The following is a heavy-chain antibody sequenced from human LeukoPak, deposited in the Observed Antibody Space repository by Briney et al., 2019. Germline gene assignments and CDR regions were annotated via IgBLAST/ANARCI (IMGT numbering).Heavy chain of an antibody. CDR1: GFTVSSNY. D-gene: IGHD3-22*01. CDR2: IYSGGST. Sequence: GGSLRLSCAASGFTVSSNYMSWVRQAPGKGLEWVSIIYSGGSTYYADSVKGRFTISRDNSKNTLYLQMNSLRAEDTAVYYCARDISSGYYDAFDIWGQGTLVTVSS. J-gene: IGHJ3*02. V-gene: IGHV3-66*01. CDR3: ARDISSGYYDAFDI.